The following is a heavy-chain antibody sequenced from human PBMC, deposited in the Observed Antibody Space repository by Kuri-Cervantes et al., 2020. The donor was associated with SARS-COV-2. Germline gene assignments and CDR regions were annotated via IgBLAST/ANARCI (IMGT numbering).Heavy chain of an antibody. CDR2: IHPGDTDT. V-gene: IGHV5-51*01. CDR1: GYSFTSYW. D-gene: IGHD3-16*01. CDR3: ARHYGCYFDY. J-gene: IGHJ4*02. Sequence: ESLKISCQGSGYSFTSYWIGWVRQMPGKGLEWVGVIHPGDTDTLYSPSFQGQVTISADKSISSAYLQWSSLKASDTAMYYCARHYGCYFDYWGQGTLVTVSS.